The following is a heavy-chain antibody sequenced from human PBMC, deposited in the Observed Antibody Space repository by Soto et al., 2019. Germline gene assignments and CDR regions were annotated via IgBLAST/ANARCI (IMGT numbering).Heavy chain of an antibody. CDR1: GYTFTSYY. CDR2: INPSGGST. Sequence: QVQLVQSGAEVKKPGASVKVSCKASGYTFTSYYMHWVRQAPGQGLEWMGIINPSGGSTSYAQKFQGRVTMTRDTSTSTVYMELSSLRSEDTAVYYCASLWSGYPDAFDIWGQGTMVTVSS. CDR3: ASLWSGYPDAFDI. J-gene: IGHJ3*02. V-gene: IGHV1-46*01. D-gene: IGHD3-3*01.